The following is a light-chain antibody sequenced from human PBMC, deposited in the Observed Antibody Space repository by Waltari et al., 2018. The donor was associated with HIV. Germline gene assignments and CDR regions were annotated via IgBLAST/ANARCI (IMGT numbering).Light chain of an antibody. Sequence: QSVLTQPPSASGTPGQRVTISCSGSSSNIGSNYVYWYQQLPGTAPKLLIYRNNQRHSGVPDRFSGSKSVTSASLAISGLRSEDEADYYCAAWDASLRGVFGTGTKVTVL. CDR3: AAWDASLRGV. V-gene: IGLV1-47*01. J-gene: IGLJ1*01. CDR1: SSNIGSNY. CDR2: RNN.